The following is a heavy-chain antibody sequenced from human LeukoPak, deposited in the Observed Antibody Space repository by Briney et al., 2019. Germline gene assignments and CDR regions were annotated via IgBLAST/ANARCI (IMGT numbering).Heavy chain of an antibody. Sequence: ASVKVSCKASGYTFTGYYMHWVRQAPGQGLEWMGWINPNSGGTNYAQKFQGWVTMTRDTSISTAYMELSRLRSDDTAVYYCARASAVGYYYYGMDVWGQGTTVTVSS. V-gene: IGHV1-2*04. J-gene: IGHJ6*02. CDR2: INPNSGGT. CDR3: ARASAVGYYYYGMDV. D-gene: IGHD6-19*01. CDR1: GYTFTGYY.